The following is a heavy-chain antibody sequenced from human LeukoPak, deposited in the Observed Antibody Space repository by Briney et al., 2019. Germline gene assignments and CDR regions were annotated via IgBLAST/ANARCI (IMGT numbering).Heavy chain of an antibody. D-gene: IGHD5-18*01. CDR3: ARSRYGPGYYYGMDV. CDR2: ISWNSGSI. Sequence: PGGSLRLSCAASGFTFDDYAMHWVRQAPGKGLEWVSGISWNSGSIGYADSVKGRFTISRDNAKNSLYLQMNSLRAEDTAVYYCARSRYGPGYYYGMDVWGKGTTVTVSS. CDR1: GFTFDDYA. J-gene: IGHJ6*04. V-gene: IGHV3-9*01.